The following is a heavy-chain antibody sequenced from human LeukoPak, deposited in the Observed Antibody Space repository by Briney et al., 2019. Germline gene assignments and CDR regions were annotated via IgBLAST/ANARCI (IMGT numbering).Heavy chain of an antibody. J-gene: IGHJ4*02. D-gene: IGHD2-15*01. Sequence: PGGSLRLSCAASGFTFSRYGMNWVRQAPGKGLEWVANIKQDGSEKYYVDSVNGRFTISRDNAKNSLYLQMNSLRVEDTAVYYCARPPNHCSGGTCYFPFDCWGQGTLVTVSS. CDR2: IKQDGSEK. CDR3: ARPPNHCSGGTCYFPFDC. V-gene: IGHV3-7*01. CDR1: GFTFSRYG.